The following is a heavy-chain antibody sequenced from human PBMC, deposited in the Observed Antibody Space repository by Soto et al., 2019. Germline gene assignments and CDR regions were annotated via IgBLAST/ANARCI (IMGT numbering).Heavy chain of an antibody. CDR1: GGTFSNYA. CDR2: IVPIFGTA. D-gene: IGHD2-8*02. V-gene: IGHV1-69*01. J-gene: IGHJ4*02. CDR3: ASPTGKLDY. Sequence: QVQLVQSGAEVKKPGSSVKVSCRASGGTFSNYAISWVRQAPGQGLEWMGGIVPIFGTANYAQKFQGRITITADESTSTAYMELSCLRSDDTAVYYCASPTGKLDYWGQGTLVTVSS.